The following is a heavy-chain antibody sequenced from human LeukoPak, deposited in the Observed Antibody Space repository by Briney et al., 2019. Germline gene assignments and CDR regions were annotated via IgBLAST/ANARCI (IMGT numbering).Heavy chain of an antibody. D-gene: IGHD5-12*01. CDR2: INEAGSVT. CDR3: ATDSGYNAFDV. Sequence: GGSLRLSCAAARLTCISNWMSWGRHAPGERLQWLANINEAGSVTNYGQCVRGRLTIYRDNAKNVLYLQMNSLRVEDTAVYYCATDSGYNAFDVWGQGKMVSVSS. J-gene: IGHJ3*01. V-gene: IGHV3-7*01. CDR1: RLTCISNW.